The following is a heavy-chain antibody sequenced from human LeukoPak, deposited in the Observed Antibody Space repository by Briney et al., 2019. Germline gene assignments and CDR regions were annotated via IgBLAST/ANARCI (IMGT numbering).Heavy chain of an antibody. J-gene: IGHJ6*02. CDR2: MYFSGST. D-gene: IGHD2-15*01. CDR1: GGSVRSSSYY. Sequence: PSETLSLTCTVSGGSVRSSSYYWGWIRQPPGKGLEWIGSMYFSGSTNYNPSLKSRVTISVDTSKNQFSLKLSSVTAADTAVYYCARGDCSGGSCYSGDYYYYYYGMDVWGQGTTVTVSS. CDR3: ARGDCSGGSCYSGDYYYYYYGMDV. V-gene: IGHV4-39*07.